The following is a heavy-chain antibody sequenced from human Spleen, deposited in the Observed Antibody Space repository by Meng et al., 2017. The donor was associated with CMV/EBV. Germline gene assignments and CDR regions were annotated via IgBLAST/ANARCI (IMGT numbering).Heavy chain of an antibody. CDR1: GFTFSSYA. CDR2: ISGSGGST. D-gene: IGHD2-8*01. CDR3: ARETLDCTNGVCYRSVDY. V-gene: IGHV3-23*01. J-gene: IGHJ4*02. Sequence: GGSLRLSCAASGFTFSSYAMSWVRQAPGKGLEWVSAISGSGGSTYYADSVKGRFTISRDNSKNTLYLQMNSLRAEDTAVYYCARETLDCTNGVCYRSVDYWGQGTLVTVSS.